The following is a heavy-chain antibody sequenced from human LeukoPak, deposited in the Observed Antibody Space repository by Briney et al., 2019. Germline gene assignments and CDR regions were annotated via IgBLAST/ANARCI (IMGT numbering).Heavy chain of an antibody. V-gene: IGHV4-34*01. D-gene: IGHD2-2*01. J-gene: IGHJ4*02. Sequence: PSETLSLTCAVYGGFFSGYYWSWIRQPPGKGLEWIGEINHSGSTNYNPSLKSRVTISVDTSKNQFSLKLSSVTAADTAVYYCARGCSSTSCYYYWGQGTLVTVSS. CDR2: INHSGST. CDR3: ARGCSSTSCYYY. CDR1: GGFFSGYY.